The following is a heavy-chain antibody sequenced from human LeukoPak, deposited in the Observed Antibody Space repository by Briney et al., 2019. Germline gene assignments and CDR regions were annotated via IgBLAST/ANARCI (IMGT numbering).Heavy chain of an antibody. D-gene: IGHD3-10*01. Sequence: GGSLRLSCAASGFTFSSYAMSWVRQAPGKGLEWVSAISDSGGSTYYADSVKGRFTISRDNSKNTLYLQMNSLRAEDTAVYYCAKGYNTMVRGVIKYYFDYWGQGTLVTVSS. J-gene: IGHJ4*02. CDR2: ISDSGGST. CDR1: GFTFSSYA. CDR3: AKGYNTMVRGVIKYYFDY. V-gene: IGHV3-23*01.